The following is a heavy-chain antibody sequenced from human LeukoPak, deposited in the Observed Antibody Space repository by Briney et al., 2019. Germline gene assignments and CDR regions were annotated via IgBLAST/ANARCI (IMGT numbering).Heavy chain of an antibody. J-gene: IGHJ4*02. CDR1: GFTFSSYG. Sequence: GGSLRLSCAASGFTFSSYGMHWVRQAPGKGLEWVAVIWYDGSNKYYADPVKGRFTISRDNSKNTLYLQMNSLRAEDTAVYYCASIAGTTGPFDYWGQGTLVTVSS. V-gene: IGHV3-33*01. CDR2: IWYDGSNK. CDR3: ASIAGTTGPFDY. D-gene: IGHD1-7*01.